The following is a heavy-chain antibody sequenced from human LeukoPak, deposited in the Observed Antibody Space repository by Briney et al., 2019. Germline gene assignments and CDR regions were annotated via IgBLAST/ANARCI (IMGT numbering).Heavy chain of an antibody. Sequence: ASVKVSCKASGYTFTGYYMHWVRQAPGQGLEWMGRINPNSGGTNYAQKFQGRVTMTRATSISTAYMELSRLRSDDTAVYYCARDGTGYCSGGSCYSGASFDYWGQGTLVTVSS. D-gene: IGHD2-15*01. CDR1: GYTFTGYY. CDR3: ARDGTGYCSGGSCYSGASFDY. J-gene: IGHJ4*02. CDR2: INPNSGGT. V-gene: IGHV1-2*06.